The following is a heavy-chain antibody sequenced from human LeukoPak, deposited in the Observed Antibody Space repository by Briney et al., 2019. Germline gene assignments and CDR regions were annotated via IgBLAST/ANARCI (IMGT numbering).Heavy chain of an antibody. CDR2: ICSDDGRT. CDR1: GFAINTFA. Sequence: GGSLRLSCVASGFAINTFAMTWVRQAPGKGLEWVSSICSDDGRTYYADSVKGRFTISRDNAQNTLYLQMINLRAEDTALYYCARATGANCYWGSNFWGPGTLVTVSP. J-gene: IGHJ4*02. D-gene: IGHD2-15*01. CDR3: ARATGANCYWGSNF. V-gene: IGHV3-23*01.